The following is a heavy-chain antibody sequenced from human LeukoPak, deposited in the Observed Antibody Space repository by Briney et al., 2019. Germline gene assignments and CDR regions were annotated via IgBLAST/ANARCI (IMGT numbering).Heavy chain of an antibody. J-gene: IGHJ4*02. CDR2: IIPILDIT. D-gene: IGHD5-12*01. CDR3: ARAVRGYSGYGSPSFDY. V-gene: IGHV1-69*02. CDR1: GGTFSSYT. Sequence: SVKVSCKASGGTFSSYTISWVRQAPGQGLEWMGRIIPILDITNYAQKFQGRVTITADKFTSTVYMELSSLRSEDTAVYYCARAVRGYSGYGSPSFDYWGQGTLVTVSS.